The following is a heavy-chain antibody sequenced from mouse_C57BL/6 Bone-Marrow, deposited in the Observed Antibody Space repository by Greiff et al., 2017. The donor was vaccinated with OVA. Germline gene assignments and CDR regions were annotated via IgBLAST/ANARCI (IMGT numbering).Heavy chain of an antibody. CDR2: IDPENGDT. CDR3: TTFLREFDY. V-gene: IGHV14-4*01. CDR1: GFNIKDDY. Sequence: EVQLQQSGAELVRPGASVKLSCTASGFNIKDDYMHWVKQRPEQGLEWIGWIDPENGDTEYASKFQGKATITVDTSSNTAYLQLSSLTSEDTAVYYYTTFLREFDYWGQGTTLTVSS. J-gene: IGHJ2*01.